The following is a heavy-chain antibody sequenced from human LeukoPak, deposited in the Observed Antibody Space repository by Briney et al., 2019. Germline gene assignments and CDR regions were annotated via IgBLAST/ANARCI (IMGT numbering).Heavy chain of an antibody. CDR2: INHSGST. CDR1: GGSFSGYY. Sequence: SETLSLTCAVYGGSFSGYYWSWIRQPPAKGLESIGEINHSGSTNYNPSLKSRVTISVDTSKNQFSLKLSSVTAADTAVYYCARGVNAFDIWGQGTMVTVSS. V-gene: IGHV4-34*01. CDR3: ARGVNAFDI. J-gene: IGHJ3*02.